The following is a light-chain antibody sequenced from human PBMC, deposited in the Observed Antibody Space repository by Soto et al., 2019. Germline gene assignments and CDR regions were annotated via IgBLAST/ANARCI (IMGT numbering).Light chain of an antibody. V-gene: IGLV2-23*01. J-gene: IGLJ1*01. CDR1: RSGVGSYNL. Sequence: QSALTQPASVSGSPGQSITISCTGTRSGVGSYNLVSWYQQHPGKAPKLMIYEGSKRHSGISNRFSGSKSGNTASLTISGLQAEDEAEYYGCSYADSSRIYVFGSGTKVTLL. CDR3: CSYADSSRIYV. CDR2: EGS.